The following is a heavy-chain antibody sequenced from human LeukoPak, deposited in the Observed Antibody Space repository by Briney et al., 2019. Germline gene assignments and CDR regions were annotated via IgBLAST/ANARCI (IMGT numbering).Heavy chain of an antibody. V-gene: IGHV4-38-2*01. CDR3: ARHVENSGYDYGLYYYYYYYMDV. Sequence: SETLSLTCAVSGYSISGGYYWGWIRQPPGKGLEWIGSFYRSGSTYYNPSLKSRVTISVDTSKNQFSLKLSSVTAADTAVYYCARHVENSGYDYGLYYYYYYYMDVWGKGTTVTVSS. CDR2: FYRSGST. J-gene: IGHJ6*03. CDR1: GYSISGGYY. D-gene: IGHD5-12*01.